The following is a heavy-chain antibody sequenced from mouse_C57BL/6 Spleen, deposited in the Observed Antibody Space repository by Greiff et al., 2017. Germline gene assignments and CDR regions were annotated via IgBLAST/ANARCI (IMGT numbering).Heavy chain of an antibody. CDR3: ARDRDYYGTYAMDY. CDR1: GFTFSDYY. V-gene: IGHV5-16*01. J-gene: IGHJ4*01. D-gene: IGHD1-1*01. Sequence: EVQLQESEGGLVQPGSSMKLSCTASGFTFSDYYMAWVRQVPEKGLEWVANINYDGSSTYYLDSLKSRFIISRDNAKNILYLQMSSLKSEDTATYYCARDRDYYGTYAMDYWGQGTSVTVSS. CDR2: INYDGSST.